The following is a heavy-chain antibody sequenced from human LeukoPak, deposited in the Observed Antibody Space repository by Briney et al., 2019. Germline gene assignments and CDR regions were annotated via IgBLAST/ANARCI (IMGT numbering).Heavy chain of an antibody. D-gene: IGHD3-10*01. J-gene: IGHJ4*02. CDR2: IKRFGSEK. Sequence: GGSLRLSCVASSFSFSDFWVSWVRQRPGKELEWVATIKRFGSEKTYLDSAKGRFTISRDDSKSSLSLQMNNLGADDSGLYYCARSSSQGFDYFDYWGQGALVTVSS. CDR1: SFSFSDFW. V-gene: IGHV3-7*01. CDR3: ARSSSQGFDYFDY.